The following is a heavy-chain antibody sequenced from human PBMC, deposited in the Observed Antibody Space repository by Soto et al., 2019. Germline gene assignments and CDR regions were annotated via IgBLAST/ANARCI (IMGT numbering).Heavy chain of an antibody. CDR2: IYPVDSDT. V-gene: IGHV5-51*01. CDR3: ARRHESGGSFSLDY. Sequence: GASLTLSCKASGYSFTSYWIGWVRQMPGKGLEWMGIIYPVDSDTIYSPSFQGQVTISADKSISTAYLQWSSLKASDTAMYYCARRHESGGSFSLDYWGQGTLVTVSS. D-gene: IGHD2-15*01. J-gene: IGHJ4*02. CDR1: GYSFTSYW.